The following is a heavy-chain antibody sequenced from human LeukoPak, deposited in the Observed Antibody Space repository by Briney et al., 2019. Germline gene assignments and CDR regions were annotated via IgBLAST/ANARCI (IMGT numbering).Heavy chain of an antibody. CDR2: ISYDGSNK. Sequence: GRSLRLSCAASGFTFSSYAMHWVRQAPGKGLEWVAVISYDGSNKYYADSVKGRFTISRDNSKNTLYLQMNSLRAEDTAAYYCARVLEAYYYGSGSYYKYFDYWGQGTLVTVSS. D-gene: IGHD3-10*01. CDR3: ARVLEAYYYGSGSYYKYFDY. CDR1: GFTFSSYA. V-gene: IGHV3-30-3*01. J-gene: IGHJ4*02.